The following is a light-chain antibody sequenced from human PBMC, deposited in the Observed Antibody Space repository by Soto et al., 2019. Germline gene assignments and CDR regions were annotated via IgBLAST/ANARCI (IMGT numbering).Light chain of an antibody. Sequence: EIVMTQSPATLPVSPGERATLSCRASQSVGTYLAWYQQKPGQAPRLLIYSASTRATGIPARFSGSGSGTEFTLTISSLQSEDFAIYYCQEYDDWPPWTFGQGTRVEVK. V-gene: IGKV3-15*01. CDR2: SAS. CDR3: QEYDDWPPWT. CDR1: QSVGTY. J-gene: IGKJ1*01.